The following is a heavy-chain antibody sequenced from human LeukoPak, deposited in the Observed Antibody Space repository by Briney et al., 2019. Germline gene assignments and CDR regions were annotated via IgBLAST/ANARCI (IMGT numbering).Heavy chain of an antibody. CDR1: GYTFTSYG. J-gene: IGHJ6*02. Sequence: ASVKVSCKASGYTFTSYGISWVRQAPGQGLEWMGWISAYNGNTNYAQKLQGRVTMTTDTSTSTAYMELSSLRSEDTAVYYCARAPYYYDSSGYDAAYLYYYYGMDVWGQGTTVTVSS. D-gene: IGHD3-22*01. CDR2: ISAYNGNT. CDR3: ARAPYYYDSSGYDAAYLYYYYGMDV. V-gene: IGHV1-18*01.